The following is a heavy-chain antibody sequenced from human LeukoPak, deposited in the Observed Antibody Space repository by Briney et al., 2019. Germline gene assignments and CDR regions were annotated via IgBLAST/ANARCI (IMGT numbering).Heavy chain of an antibody. Sequence: GGSLRLSCAASGFPFSSYAMSWVRQAPGKGLEWVSTISGSGGSTFYADSVKGRFTISRDNSKNTLCLQMNSLRAEDTAVYYCAKRGSYPMYYFDYWGQGTLVTVSS. J-gene: IGHJ4*02. D-gene: IGHD3-16*02. V-gene: IGHV3-23*01. CDR2: ISGSGGST. CDR1: GFPFSSYA. CDR3: AKRGSYPMYYFDY.